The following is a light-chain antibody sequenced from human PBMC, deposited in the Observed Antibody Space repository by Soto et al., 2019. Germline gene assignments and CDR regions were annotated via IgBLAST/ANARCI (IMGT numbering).Light chain of an antibody. J-gene: IGKJ4*01. CDR3: QQFGTSRLT. CDR1: QSVSSN. Sequence: EIVMTQSPATLSVSPGERATLSCRASQSVSSNLAWYQQKPGQAPRLLIYGASNRATGIPDRFSGSGSGTDFTLTISRLEPEDFAMYYCQQFGTSRLTFGGGTKVDIK. CDR2: GAS. V-gene: IGKV3-20*01.